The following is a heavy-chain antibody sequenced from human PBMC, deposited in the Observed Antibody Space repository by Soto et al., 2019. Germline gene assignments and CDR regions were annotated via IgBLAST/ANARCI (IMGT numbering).Heavy chain of an antibody. J-gene: IGHJ4*02. CDR1: GFTFSSYA. V-gene: IGHV3-23*01. D-gene: IGHD3-10*01. Sequence: GGSLRLSCAASGFTFSSYAMNWVRQAPGKGLEWVSTISSSGGSTYNADSVKGRFTISRDNSKNTLFLQMNSLRADDTAVYYCAKAYYGSGSFSGFDYWGQGTLVTVSS. CDR2: ISSSGGST. CDR3: AKAYYGSGSFSGFDY.